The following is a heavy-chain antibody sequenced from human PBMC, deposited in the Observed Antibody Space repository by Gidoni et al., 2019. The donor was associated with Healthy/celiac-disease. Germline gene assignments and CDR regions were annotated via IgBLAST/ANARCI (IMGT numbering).Heavy chain of an antibody. CDR1: GYTFTGYY. CDR3: ARETLTSTEEGYYGMDV. J-gene: IGHJ6*02. D-gene: IGHD4-17*01. V-gene: IGHV1-2*02. Sequence: QVQLVQSGAEVKKPGASVKVSCKASGYTFTGYYMHWVRQAPGQGLEWRGWINTNSGGTNYAQKFQGRVTMTRDTSISTAYMELSRLRSDDTAVYYCARETLTSTEEGYYGMDVWGQGTTVTVSS. CDR2: INTNSGGT.